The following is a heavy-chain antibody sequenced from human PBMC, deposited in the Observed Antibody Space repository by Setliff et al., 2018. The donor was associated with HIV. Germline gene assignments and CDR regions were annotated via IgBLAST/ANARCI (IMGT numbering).Heavy chain of an antibody. CDR1: GFTFSNYW. D-gene: IGHD5-12*01. CDR3: ARSRDGYNPAPDY. Sequence: GGSLRLSCAASGFTFSNYWMSWVRQAPGKGLEWVAHINQDGSEKNHVDSVKGRFTISRDNSKNTLYLQMNSLRAEDTAVYYCARSRDGYNPAPDYWGQGTLVTVSS. V-gene: IGHV3-7*03. CDR2: INQDGSEK. J-gene: IGHJ4*02.